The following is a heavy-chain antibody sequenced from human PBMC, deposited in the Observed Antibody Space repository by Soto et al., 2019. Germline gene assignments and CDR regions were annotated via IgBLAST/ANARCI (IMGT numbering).Heavy chain of an antibody. CDR1: GGSFSGYY. CDR2: INHSGST. V-gene: IGHV4-34*01. D-gene: IGHD3-3*01. J-gene: IGHJ4*02. Sequence: SETLSLTCAVYGGSFSGYYWSWIRQPPGKGLEWIGEINHSGSTNYKPSLKSRVTISLDTPKNQCSLTLSSVTAADTAVYYCARRDFWSGYYNYWGQGTLVTVS. CDR3: ARRDFWSGYYNY.